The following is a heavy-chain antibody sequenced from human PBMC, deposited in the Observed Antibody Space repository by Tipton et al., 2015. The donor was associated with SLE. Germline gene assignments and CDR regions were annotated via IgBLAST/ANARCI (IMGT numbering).Heavy chain of an antibody. CDR3: VERYDTFDI. J-gene: IGHJ3*02. CDR1: GYTFTSYD. V-gene: IGHV1-18*01. D-gene: IGHD1-1*01. CDR2: ISHYIGNT. Sequence: QLVQSGAEVKNPGASVKVSCKASGYTFTSYDIHWVRQAPGQGLEWMGWISHYIGNTDYAQRLQGRVTMTTDTPPTTAYMELRSLRSDDTAVYYCVERYDTFDIWGQGTMVTVSS.